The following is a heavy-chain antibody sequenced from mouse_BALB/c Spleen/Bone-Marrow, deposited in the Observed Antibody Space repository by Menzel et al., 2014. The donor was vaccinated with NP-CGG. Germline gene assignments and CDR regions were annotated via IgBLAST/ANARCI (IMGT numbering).Heavy chain of an antibody. CDR2: ISDGGTYT. CDR1: GFTFSDYY. D-gene: IGHD2-14*01. Sequence: EVQLQESGGGLVKPGGSLKLSCAASGFTFSDYYIYWVRQTPEKRPEWVATISDGGTYTYYPDTVKGRFTISRDNAKNNLYLQMNGLKSEDTAMYYCVRDGDYRYACFTYWGQGTLVTVSA. J-gene: IGHJ3*01. V-gene: IGHV5-4*02. CDR3: VRDGDYRYACFTY.